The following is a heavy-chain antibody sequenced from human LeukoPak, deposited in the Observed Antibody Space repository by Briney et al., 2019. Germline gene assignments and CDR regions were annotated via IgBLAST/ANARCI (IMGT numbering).Heavy chain of an antibody. CDR1: GFTFSSYG. CDR3: ARVRVTTVTTGPFDY. CDR2: IWYDGSNK. D-gene: IGHD4-17*01. Sequence: GGSLRLSCAASGFTFSSYGMHWVRQAPGKGLEWVAVIWYDGSNKYYADSVKGRLTISRDNSKNTLYLQMNSLRAEDTAVYYCARVRVTTVTTGPFDYWGQGTLVTVSS. V-gene: IGHV3-33*01. J-gene: IGHJ4*02.